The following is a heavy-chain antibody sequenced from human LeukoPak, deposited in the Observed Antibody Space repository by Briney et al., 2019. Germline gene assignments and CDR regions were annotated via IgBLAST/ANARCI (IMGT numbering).Heavy chain of an antibody. Sequence: GGSLRLSCAASGFTFSCYGMHWVRQAPGKGLEWVAVISYDGSNKYYADSVKGRFTISRDNSKNTLYLQMNSLRAEDTAVYYCAKGGYYDSSGYYSPTFDYWGQGTLVTVSS. CDR3: AKGGYYDSSGYYSPTFDY. CDR2: ISYDGSNK. J-gene: IGHJ4*02. V-gene: IGHV3-30*18. D-gene: IGHD3-22*01. CDR1: GFTFSCYG.